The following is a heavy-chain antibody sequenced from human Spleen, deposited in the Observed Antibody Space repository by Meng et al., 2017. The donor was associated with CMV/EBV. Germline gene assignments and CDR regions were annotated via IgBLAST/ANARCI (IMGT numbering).Heavy chain of an antibody. Sequence: GESLKISCAASGFTFSSYTMNWVRQAPGKGLEWVSSISSSSSYIYYADSVKGRFTISRDNSKNTLYLQMNSLRAEDTAVYYCARVGGAGTQTYYYGMDVWGQGTTVTVSS. J-gene: IGHJ6*02. D-gene: IGHD1-26*01. CDR1: GFTFSSYT. CDR2: ISSSSSYI. V-gene: IGHV3-21*01. CDR3: ARVGGAGTQTYYYGMDV.